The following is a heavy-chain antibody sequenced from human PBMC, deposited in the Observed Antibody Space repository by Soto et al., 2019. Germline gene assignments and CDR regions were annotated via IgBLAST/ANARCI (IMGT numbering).Heavy chain of an antibody. J-gene: IGHJ4*02. Sequence: ETLSLTCTVSGGSISSYYWSWIRQPPGKGLEWIGYIYYSGSTNYNPSLKSRVTISVDTSKNQFSLKLSSVTAADTAVYYCARDDYWGQGTLVTVSS. CDR3: ARDDY. V-gene: IGHV4-59*01. CDR2: IYYSGST. CDR1: GGSISSYY.